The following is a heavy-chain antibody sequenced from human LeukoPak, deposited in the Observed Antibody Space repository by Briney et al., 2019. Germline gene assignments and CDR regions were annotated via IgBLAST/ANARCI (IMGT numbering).Heavy chain of an antibody. CDR2: ISWNSGSI. CDR1: GFTFDDYA. J-gene: IGHJ4*02. V-gene: IGHV3-9*01. CDR3: AKAGEPDILTGYYFDY. Sequence: GRSLRLSCAASGFTFDDYAMHWVRQAPGKGLEWVSGISWNSGSIGYADSVKGRFTISRDNAKNSLYLQMNSLRAEDTALYYCAKAGEPDILTGYYFDYWGQGTLVTVSS. D-gene: IGHD3-9*01.